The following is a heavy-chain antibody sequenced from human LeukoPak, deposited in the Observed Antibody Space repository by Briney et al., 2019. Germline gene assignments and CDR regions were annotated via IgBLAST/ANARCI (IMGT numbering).Heavy chain of an antibody. CDR2: ISGSGGST. D-gene: IGHD6-19*01. CDR1: GFTFSSNA. J-gene: IGHJ4*02. Sequence: GGSLRLSCAASGFTFSSNAMSWVRQAPGKGLEWVSAISGSGGSTYYADSVKGRFTISRDNSKNTLYLQMNSLRAEDTAVYYCAKGGLFSGWYGYDYWGQGTLVTVSS. V-gene: IGHV3-23*01. CDR3: AKGGLFSGWYGYDY.